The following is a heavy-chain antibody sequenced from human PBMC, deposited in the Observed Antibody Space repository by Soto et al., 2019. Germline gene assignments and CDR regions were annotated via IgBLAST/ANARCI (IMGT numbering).Heavy chain of an antibody. Sequence: GGSLRLSCAASGFTFSSYAMSWVRQAPGKGLEWVAVIWHDGSNKYYLDSVKGRFTISRDNSKNTLYLQMNSLRAEDTAVYYCAKEGLVQEEAYFQHWGQGTLVTVSS. CDR2: IWHDGSNK. CDR3: AKEGLVQEEAYFQH. D-gene: IGHD6-6*01. J-gene: IGHJ1*01. V-gene: IGHV3-33*06. CDR1: GFTFSSYA.